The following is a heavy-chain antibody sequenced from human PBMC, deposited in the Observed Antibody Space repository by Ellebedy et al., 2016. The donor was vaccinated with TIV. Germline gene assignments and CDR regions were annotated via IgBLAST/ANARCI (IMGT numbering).Heavy chain of an antibody. Sequence: GESLKISCAASGFTFTDYYMRWIRQSPGKGLEWVSYISISGTTVYSADSVKGRFTISSDNSKNSLFLQMNSLSADDTATCYCARDINKRSGKIATSWGQGTLVTVSS. V-gene: IGHV3-11*01. CDR2: ISISGTTV. CDR3: ARDINKRSGKIATS. D-gene: IGHD3-10*01. CDR1: GFTFTDYY. J-gene: IGHJ1*01.